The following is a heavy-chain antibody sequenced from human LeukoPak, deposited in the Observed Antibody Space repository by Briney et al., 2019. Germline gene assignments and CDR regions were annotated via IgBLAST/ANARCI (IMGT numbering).Heavy chain of an antibody. D-gene: IGHD3-16*01. Sequence: SETLSLTCTVSGGSISSFYWSWFYWSWIRQPPGKGLEWIGEINHSGGTKYNPSLKSRVTISVDTSKNQFYLKLSSVTAADTAMYYCARVKDPGGYYYYYYMDVWGKGTTVTVSS. CDR2: INHSGGT. V-gene: IGHV4-34*01. CDR1: GGSISSFY. CDR3: ARVKDPGGYYYYYYMDV. J-gene: IGHJ6*03.